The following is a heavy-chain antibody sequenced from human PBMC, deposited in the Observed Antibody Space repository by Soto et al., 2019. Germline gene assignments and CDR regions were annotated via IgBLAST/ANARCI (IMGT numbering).Heavy chain of an antibody. CDR3: ARYGVGSPGRFDY. Sequence: ASVKVSCKASGYTFTGYYIHWVRQAPGQGLEWMGWINSNSGGTNYAQKFQGRVTMTRDTSISTAYMELSRLRSDDAAVYYCARYGVGSPGRFDYWGQGTLVTVSS. CDR2: INSNSGGT. CDR1: GYTFTGYY. V-gene: IGHV1-2*02. D-gene: IGHD1-26*01. J-gene: IGHJ4*02.